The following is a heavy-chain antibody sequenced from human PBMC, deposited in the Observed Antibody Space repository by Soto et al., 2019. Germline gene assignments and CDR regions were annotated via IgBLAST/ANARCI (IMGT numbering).Heavy chain of an antibody. Sequence: ASVKVSCKASGYTFTGYYMHWVRQAPGQGLEWMGWINPNSGGTNYAQKFQGWVTMTRDTSISTAYMELSRLRSDDTAVYYCAGISVAGTSAFDIWGQGTMVTVSS. V-gene: IGHV1-2*04. CDR1: GYTFTGYY. CDR2: INPNSGGT. J-gene: IGHJ3*02. CDR3: AGISVAGTSAFDI. D-gene: IGHD6-19*01.